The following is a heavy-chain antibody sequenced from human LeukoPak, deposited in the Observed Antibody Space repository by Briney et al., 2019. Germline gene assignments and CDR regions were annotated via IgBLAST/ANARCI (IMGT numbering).Heavy chain of an antibody. CDR2: FYQSGIF. V-gene: IGHV4-38-2*02. CDR3: ARRPRGVIIKTWFDS. CDR1: GYSITSGYH. Sequence: SETLSLTSTVSGYSITSGYHWGWIRQPPDKGLEWIGNFYQSGIFNYNPSLKSRVTILLDTSKNQFSLNLSSVTAADTAVYYCARRPRGVIIKTWFDSWGQGTLVTVSS. J-gene: IGHJ5*01. D-gene: IGHD3-10*01.